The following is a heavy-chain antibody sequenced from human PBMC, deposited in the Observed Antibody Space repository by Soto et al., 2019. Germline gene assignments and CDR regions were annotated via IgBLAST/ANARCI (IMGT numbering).Heavy chain of an antibody. D-gene: IGHD4-4*01. CDR1: GFTFSSYG. CDR2: ISYDGSNK. Sequence: QVQLVESGGGVVQPGRSLRLSCAASGFTFSSYGMHWVRQAPGKGLEWVAVISYDGSNKYYADSVKGRFTISRDNSKNSLYLQINSLRAEDTAVYYCAKAFADYRSFDYWGQGTLVTVSS. J-gene: IGHJ4*02. V-gene: IGHV3-30*18. CDR3: AKAFADYRSFDY.